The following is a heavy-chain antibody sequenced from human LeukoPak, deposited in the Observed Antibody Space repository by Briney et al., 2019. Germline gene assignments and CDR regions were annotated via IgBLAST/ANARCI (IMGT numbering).Heavy chain of an antibody. J-gene: IGHJ4*02. D-gene: IGHD3-22*01. Sequence: GGSLRLSCAASGFTFSNYAMHWVRQAPGKGLECVAVISFGGSDKYYADSVKGRFTISRDNSENTLYVQMNSLRAEDTAVYYCARGTYYYDSSGYYSGGLGYWGQGTLVTVSS. V-gene: IGHV3-30*04. CDR3: ARGTYYYDSSGYYSGGLGY. CDR2: ISFGGSDK. CDR1: GFTFSNYA.